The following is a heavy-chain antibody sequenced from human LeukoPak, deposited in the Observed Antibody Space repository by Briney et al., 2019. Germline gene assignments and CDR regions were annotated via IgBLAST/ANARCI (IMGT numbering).Heavy chain of an antibody. CDR3: ARDKFPATNIPLIDF. V-gene: IGHV3-7*03. CDR2: VKQDGSET. D-gene: IGHD2-2*02. J-gene: IGHJ4*02. Sequence: QSGGSLRLSCTASGFSFSSYWMSWVRQAPGRGLERVANVKQDGSETYYVDSLKGRFTISRDNAKNSLYLQMGSLRAEDTAIYYCARDKFPATNIPLIDFWGPGTLVAVSS. CDR1: GFSFSSYW.